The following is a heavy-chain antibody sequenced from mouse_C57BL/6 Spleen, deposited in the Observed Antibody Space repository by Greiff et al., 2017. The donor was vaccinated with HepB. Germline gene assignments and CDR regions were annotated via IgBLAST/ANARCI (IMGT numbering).Heavy chain of an antibody. Sequence: QVQLQQPGAELVKPGASVKLSCKASGYTFTSYWMHWVKQRPGQGLEWIGMIHPNSGSTNYNEKFKSKATLTVDKSSSTAYMQLSSLTSEDSAVYYCARDYYGYDVGAWFAYWCQGTLVTVSA. CDR3: ARDYYGYDVGAWFAY. D-gene: IGHD2-2*01. V-gene: IGHV1-64*01. CDR2: IHPNSGST. J-gene: IGHJ3*01. CDR1: GYTFTSYW.